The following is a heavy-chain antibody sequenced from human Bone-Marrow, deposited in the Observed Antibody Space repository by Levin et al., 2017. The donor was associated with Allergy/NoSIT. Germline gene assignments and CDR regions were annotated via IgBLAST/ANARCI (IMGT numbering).Heavy chain of an antibody. CDR2: IIPIFGTA. Sequence: ASVKVSCKASGGTFSSYAISWVRQAPGQGLEWMGGIIPIFGTANYAQKFQGRVTITADESTSTAYMELSSLRSEDTAVYYCARREKWLRSDYYYYYGMDVWGQGTTVTVSS. CDR3: ARREKWLRSDYYYYYGMDV. CDR1: GGTFSSYA. V-gene: IGHV1-69*13. J-gene: IGHJ6*02. D-gene: IGHD5-12*01.